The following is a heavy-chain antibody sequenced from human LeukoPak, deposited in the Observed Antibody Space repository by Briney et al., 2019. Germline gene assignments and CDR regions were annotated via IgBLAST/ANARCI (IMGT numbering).Heavy chain of an antibody. CDR1: GGSISSYY. D-gene: IGHD5-24*01. Sequence: PSETLSLTCTVSGGSISSYYWSWIRQPPGKGLEWIGHIYYTGSTNYNPSLKSRVTISADTSKNQFSLKLSSVTAADTAVYYCARARWGDGYNPTFDYWGQGTLATVSS. CDR3: ARARWGDGYNPTFDY. J-gene: IGHJ4*02. CDR2: IYYTGST. V-gene: IGHV4-59*01.